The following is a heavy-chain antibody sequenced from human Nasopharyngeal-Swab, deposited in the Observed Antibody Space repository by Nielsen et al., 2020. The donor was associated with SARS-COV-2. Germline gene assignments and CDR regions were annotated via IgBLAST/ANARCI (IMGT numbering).Heavy chain of an antibody. CDR1: GLSFSNSW. D-gene: IGHD5-18*01. CDR2: INDDGGEK. CDR3: ARDHPSGYSQDS. J-gene: IGHJ4*02. Sequence: GGSLRLSCVVSGLSFSNSWMNWVRQAPGKGLEWVANINDDGGEKNYVDSVKGRFTISRDNAKNSLYLQMNSLRPEDTAVYYCARDHPSGYSQDSWGQGTQVTVSS. V-gene: IGHV3-7*05.